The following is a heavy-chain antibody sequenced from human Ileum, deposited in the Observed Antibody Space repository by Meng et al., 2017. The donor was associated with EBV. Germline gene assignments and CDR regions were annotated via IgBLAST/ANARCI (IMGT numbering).Heavy chain of an antibody. CDR3: ARDLRVGGAFDY. J-gene: IGHJ4*02. Sequence: QVQIKKAGPGRVGPSETPSLTCTVSGASVTSSGYYWSWLRQSPGKGLEWLGYVNYNGDSTYNPSLKSRVIIFIDTSKKQFYLNLTSATAADTAIYYCARDLRVGGAFDYWGQGTLVTVSS. V-gene: IGHV4-61*08. D-gene: IGHD1-26*01. CDR2: VNYNGDS. CDR1: GASVTSSGYY.